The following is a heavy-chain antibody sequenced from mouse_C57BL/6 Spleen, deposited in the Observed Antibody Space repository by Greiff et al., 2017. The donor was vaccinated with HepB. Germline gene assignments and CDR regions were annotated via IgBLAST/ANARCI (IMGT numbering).Heavy chain of an antibody. Sequence: VKVVESGAELVRPGASVTLSCKASGYTFTDYEMHWVKQTPVHGLEWIGAIDPETGGTAYNQKFKGKAILTADKSSSTAYMELRSLTSEDSAVYYCTRRSKGAWFAYWGQGTLVTVSA. CDR2: IDPETGGT. J-gene: IGHJ3*01. CDR3: TRRSKGAWFAY. D-gene: IGHD2-5*01. V-gene: IGHV1-15*01. CDR1: GYTFTDYE.